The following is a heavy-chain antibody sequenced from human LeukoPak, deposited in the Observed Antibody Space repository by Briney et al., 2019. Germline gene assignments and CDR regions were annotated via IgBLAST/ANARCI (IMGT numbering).Heavy chain of an antibody. V-gene: IGHV3-23*01. D-gene: IGHD6-19*01. J-gene: IGHJ4*02. Sequence: GGSLRLSCAASGFTFSSYAMSWVRQAPGKGLEWVSAISGSGDSTYYADSVKGRFTISRDNSKNTLYLQMNSLRAEDTAVYYCAKDQDQWLVLGSPVSFDYWGQGTLVTVSS. CDR3: AKDQDQWLVLGSPVSFDY. CDR2: ISGSGDST. CDR1: GFTFSSYA.